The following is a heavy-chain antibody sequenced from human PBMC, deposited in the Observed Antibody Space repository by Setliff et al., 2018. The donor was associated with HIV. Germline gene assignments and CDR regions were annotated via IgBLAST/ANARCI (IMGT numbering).Heavy chain of an antibody. J-gene: IGHJ6*03. CDR1: GYSISSGYY. V-gene: IGHV4-38-2*01. CDR3: AGLKIMRRQWPVHYYYYYMDV. D-gene: IGHD6-19*01. CDR2: IYHSGTT. Sequence: SETLSLTCAVSGYSISSGYYWGWIRQPPGKGLEWVGSIYHSGTTYYNPSLKSRVTISVDTSKKQFSLNLSSVTAADTAVYYCAGLKIMRRQWPVHYYYYYMDVWGKGTTVTVSS.